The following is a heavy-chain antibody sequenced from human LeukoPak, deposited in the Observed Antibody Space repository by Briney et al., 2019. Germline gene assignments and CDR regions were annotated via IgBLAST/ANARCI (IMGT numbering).Heavy chain of an antibody. V-gene: IGHV1-2*02. D-gene: IGHD3-16*01. CDR1: GYTFTGYY. CDR2: INPNSGGT. Sequence: APVKLCCTASGYTFTGYYMHWVRQAPGQGLEWMGWINPNSGGTNYAQKFQGRVTMARDTSISTAYMEVSRLRSDDTAVYYCARDRGSLGWFDPWGQVSLVSVSS. J-gene: IGHJ5*02. CDR3: ARDRGSLGWFDP.